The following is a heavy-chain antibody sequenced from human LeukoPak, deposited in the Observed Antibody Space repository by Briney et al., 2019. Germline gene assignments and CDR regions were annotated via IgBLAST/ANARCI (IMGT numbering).Heavy chain of an antibody. CDR1: GFTFDDYA. D-gene: IGHD4-11*01. Sequence: SLRLSCAASGFTFDDYAMHWVRQAPGKGLEWVSGISWNSGSIGYADSVKGRFTISRDNAKNSLYPQMNSLRAEDMALCYCAKESVTSGDFDYWGQGTLVTVSS. V-gene: IGHV3-9*03. J-gene: IGHJ4*02. CDR3: AKESVTSGDFDY. CDR2: ISWNSGSI.